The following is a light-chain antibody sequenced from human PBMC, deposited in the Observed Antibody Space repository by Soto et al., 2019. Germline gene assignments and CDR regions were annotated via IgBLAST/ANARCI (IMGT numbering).Light chain of an antibody. CDR1: QGIGVY. V-gene: IGKV1-27*01. J-gene: IGKJ4*01. Sequence: DIQMTQSPSSLSASLGDRITITCRASQGIGVYLAWFQQKPGNVPKLLIYAASTLQSGVPSRFSGSGSGTDFILTISSLLPEDVATYYCQEYNSAPLTFGGGTKVEIK. CDR2: AAS. CDR3: QEYNSAPLT.